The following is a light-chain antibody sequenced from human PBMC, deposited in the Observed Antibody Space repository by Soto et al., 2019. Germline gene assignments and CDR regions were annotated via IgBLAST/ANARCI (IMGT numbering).Light chain of an antibody. Sequence: QSALTQPASVSGSPGQSITISCTGSSSDVGGYNYVSWYQLHPGKAPKVMIYDVSNRPSGVSNRFSGSKSGKTASLTISGLQAEDEADYYCSSYTSSNTRVVFGGGTKLTVL. V-gene: IGLV2-14*01. J-gene: IGLJ2*01. CDR1: SSDVGGYNY. CDR3: SSYTSSNTRVV. CDR2: DVS.